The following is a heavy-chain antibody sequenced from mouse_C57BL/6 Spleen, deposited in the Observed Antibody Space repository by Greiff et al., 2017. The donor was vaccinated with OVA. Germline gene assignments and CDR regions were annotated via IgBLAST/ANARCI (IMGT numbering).Heavy chain of an antibody. CDR1: AYAFSSSW. D-gene: IGHD2-1*01. Sequence: QVQLQQSGPELLNPGASVKISCKPSAYAFSSSWRNWVMQRPGKGLEWIGRIYPGDGDTNYNGKFKGKATLTADKSSSTAYMQLSSLTSEDSAVYFCARPYGNFYAMDYWGQGTSVTVSS. CDR2: IYPGDGDT. V-gene: IGHV1-82*01. CDR3: ARPYGNFYAMDY. J-gene: IGHJ4*01.